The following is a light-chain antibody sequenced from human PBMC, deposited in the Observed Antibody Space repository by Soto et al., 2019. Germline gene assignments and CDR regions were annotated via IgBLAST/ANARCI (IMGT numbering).Light chain of an antibody. CDR1: QSVSSN. Sequence: EIVMTQSPATLSVSPGERATLSCRTSQSVSSNLAWYQKKPGQAPRLLIYGASTRATGIPARFSGSGSGTDLTLTISSLEAEDSAVYYCQQRSNWPSITFGQGTRLEIK. J-gene: IGKJ5*01. CDR3: QQRSNWPSIT. V-gene: IGKV3-15*01. CDR2: GAS.